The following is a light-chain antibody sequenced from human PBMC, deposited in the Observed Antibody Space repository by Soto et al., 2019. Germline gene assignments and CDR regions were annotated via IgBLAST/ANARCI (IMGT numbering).Light chain of an antibody. CDR3: SSYSGSSTYVV. V-gene: IGLV2-14*01. CDR2: DVN. J-gene: IGLJ2*01. CDR1: SSDVGGYNY. Sequence: QSVLTQPASVSGSPGQSITISCTGTSSDVGGYNYVSWYQQHPVKAPKLMIYDVNNRPSRVSTRISGSKSGNTASLTISGLQADDKADYNSSSYSGSSTYVVLGGRSKVNV.